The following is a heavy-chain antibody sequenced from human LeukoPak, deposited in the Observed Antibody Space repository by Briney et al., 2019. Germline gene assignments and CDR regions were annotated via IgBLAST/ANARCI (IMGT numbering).Heavy chain of an antibody. Sequence: PGGSLRLSCAASGFTFSSYGMHWVRQAPGKGLEWVAFIRYDGSNKYYADSVKGRFTISRDNSKNTLYLQMNSLRAEDTAVYYCAKETGKQLLPTPLEFDYWGQGTLVTVSS. D-gene: IGHD2-2*01. CDR2: IRYDGSNK. CDR1: GFTFSSYG. J-gene: IGHJ4*02. CDR3: AKETGKQLLPTPLEFDY. V-gene: IGHV3-30*02.